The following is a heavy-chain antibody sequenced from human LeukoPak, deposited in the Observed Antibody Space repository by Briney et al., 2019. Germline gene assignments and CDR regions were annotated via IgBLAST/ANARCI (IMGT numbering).Heavy chain of an antibody. CDR1: GFTFSDYY. CDR2: ISSSGSTI. CDR3: ARDREQLDVYYYYGMDV. Sequence: PGGSLRLSCAASGFTFSDYYMSWIRQAPGKGLEWVPYISSSGSTIYYADSVKGRFTISRDNAKNSLYLQMNSLRAEDTAVYYCARDREQLDVYYYYGMDVWGQGTTVTVSS. V-gene: IGHV3-11*01. D-gene: IGHD6-13*01. J-gene: IGHJ6*02.